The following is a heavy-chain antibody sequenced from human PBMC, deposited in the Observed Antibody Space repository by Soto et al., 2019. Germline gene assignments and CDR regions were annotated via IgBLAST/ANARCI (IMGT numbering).Heavy chain of an antibody. CDR3: ARDFVGSTIFGVVIHNWFDP. CDR1: GYTFTSYY. D-gene: IGHD3-3*01. V-gene: IGHV1-46*01. CDR2: INPSGGST. Sequence: RASVKVSCKASGYTFTSYYMHWVRQAPGQGLEWMGIINPSGGSTSYAQKFQGRVTMTRDTSTSTVYMELSSLRSEDTAVYYCARDFVGSTIFGVVIHNWFDPWGQGTLVTVSS. J-gene: IGHJ5*02.